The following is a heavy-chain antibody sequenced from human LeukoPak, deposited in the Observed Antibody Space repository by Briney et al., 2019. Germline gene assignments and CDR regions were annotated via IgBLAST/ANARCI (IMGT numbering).Heavy chain of an antibody. V-gene: IGHV3-7*01. D-gene: IGHD3-22*01. CDR2: IKQDGSEK. J-gene: IGHJ4*02. CDR1: GFTFSSYW. CDR3: AREGWDDSSGYLDY. Sequence: GGSLRLSCPASGFTFSSYWMSWVRQAPGKGLEWVANIKQDGSEKYYVDSVKGRFTISRDNAKNSLYLQMNSLRAEDTAVYYCAREGWDDSSGYLDYWGQGTLVTVSS.